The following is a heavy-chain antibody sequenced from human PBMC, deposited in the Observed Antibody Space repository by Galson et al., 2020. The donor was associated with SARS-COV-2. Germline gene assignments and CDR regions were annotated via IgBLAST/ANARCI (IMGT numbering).Heavy chain of an antibody. CDR3: ARSPTLTRSYYFDY. CDR1: GFSLSTSGVC. Sequence: SGPTLVKPTQTLTLTCTFSGFSLSTSGVCVRWIRQPPGKALEWLARIDWDDDKFYSTSLQTRLTISKDTSKNQVVLTMTNMDPVDTATYYCARSPTLTRSYYFDYWGQGTLVAVSS. CDR2: IDWDDDK. V-gene: IGHV2-70*17. J-gene: IGHJ4*02.